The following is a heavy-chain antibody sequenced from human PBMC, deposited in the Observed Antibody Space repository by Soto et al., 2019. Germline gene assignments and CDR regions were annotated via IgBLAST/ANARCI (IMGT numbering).Heavy chain of an antibody. CDR1: GGSISRTSYY. Sequence: QLQLHESGPGLVKPSETLSLTCTVSGGSISRTSYYWGWIRQPPGKGLEWIGSISYRGSTYYNPSLKSRVTISVDTSKNQFSLKLISVTAADTAVYYCASQEGQLASFDIWGQGTMVTVSS. D-gene: IGHD6-13*01. CDR2: ISYRGST. CDR3: ASQEGQLASFDI. V-gene: IGHV4-39*01. J-gene: IGHJ3*02.